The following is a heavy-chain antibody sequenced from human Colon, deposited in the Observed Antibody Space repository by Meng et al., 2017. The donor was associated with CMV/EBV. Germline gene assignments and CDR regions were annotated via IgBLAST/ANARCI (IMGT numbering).Heavy chain of an antibody. CDR2: IKSRNDGGTA. CDR3: TTGFGTAEAF. V-gene: IGHV3-15*01. Sequence: GESLKISCAASGFTFRTTWMSWVRQAPGKGLDWVGRIKSRNDGGTADHGTPGKGRFTISRDNSKDTLELQMNSLKVEDTAIYYCTTGFGTAEAFWGQGTLVTVSS. J-gene: IGHJ4*02. CDR1: GFTFRTTW. D-gene: IGHD1-1*01.